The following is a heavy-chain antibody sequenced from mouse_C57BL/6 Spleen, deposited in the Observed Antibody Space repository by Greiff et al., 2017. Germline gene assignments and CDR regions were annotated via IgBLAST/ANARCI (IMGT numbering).Heavy chain of an antibody. Sequence: EVQLQQSGPGLVKPSQSLSLTCSVTGYSITSGYYWNWIRQFPGNKLEWMGYISYDGSNNYNPSLKNRISITRDTSKNQFFLKLNSVTTEDTATYYGAREGIYNVYLFDDWGKGTTLTVSS. CDR1: GYSITSGYY. CDR3: AREGIYNVYLFDD. V-gene: IGHV3-6*01. J-gene: IGHJ2*01. CDR2: ISYDGSN. D-gene: IGHD2-2*01.